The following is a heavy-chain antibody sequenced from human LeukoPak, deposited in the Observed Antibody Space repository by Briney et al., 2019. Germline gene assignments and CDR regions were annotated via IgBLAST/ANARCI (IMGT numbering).Heavy chain of an antibody. CDR3: ARGGERIAVAGTYDY. CDR1: GFTFSDYY. CDR2: ISSSSSYT. J-gene: IGHJ4*02. V-gene: IGHV3-11*05. D-gene: IGHD6-19*01. Sequence: SGGSLRLSCAASGFTFSDYYMSWIRQAPGKGLEWVSYISSSSSYTNYADSVKGRFTISRDNAKNSLYLQMNSLRAEDTAVYYCARGGERIAVAGTYDYWGQGTLVTVSS.